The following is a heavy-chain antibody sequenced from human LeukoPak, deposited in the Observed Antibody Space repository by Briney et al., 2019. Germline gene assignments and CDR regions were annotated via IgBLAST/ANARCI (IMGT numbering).Heavy chain of an antibody. V-gene: IGHV4-38-2*02. CDR3: VRARLERRISACDY. D-gene: IGHD1-1*01. J-gene: IGHJ4*02. CDR1: DYPISSGYY. Sequence: PSETLSLTCTVSDYPISSGYYWGWIRQPPGKGLEWIGIILQSGSTYYNPSLKSRVTISVDTSKNQFSLKLSSVTAADTAVYYCVRARLERRISACDYWGQGTLVTVSS. CDR2: ILQSGST.